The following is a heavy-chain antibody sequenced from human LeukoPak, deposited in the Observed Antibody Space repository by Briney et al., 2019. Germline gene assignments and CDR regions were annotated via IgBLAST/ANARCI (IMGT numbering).Heavy chain of an antibody. Sequence: ASVKVSCKASGYTFTGYYMHWVRQAPGQGLEWMGRINPNSGATNYAQKFQGRVTMTRDTSISTAYMELSRLRPDDTAVYYCARGYCSGGSCPTFFEYWGQGTLVTVSS. CDR3: ARGYCSGGSCPTFFEY. CDR2: INPNSGAT. J-gene: IGHJ4*02. V-gene: IGHV1-2*06. D-gene: IGHD2-15*01. CDR1: GYTFTGYY.